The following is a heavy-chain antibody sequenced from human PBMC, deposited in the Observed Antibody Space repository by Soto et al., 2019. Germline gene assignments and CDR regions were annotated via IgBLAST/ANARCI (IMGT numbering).Heavy chain of an antibody. CDR2: ISKSGDST. CDR1: GVTSTSDA. Sequence: VGALRLSCAASGVTSTSDAMTRVSQDPGEGLTCFSFISKSGDSTYFGGSGKGPFTTLRSNSYIPLYLQMTRLRAADTAIYDCAKGSCGFDCWGRGTLGTVSS. CDR3: AKGSCGFDC. J-gene: IGHJ4*02. V-gene: IGHV3-23*01.